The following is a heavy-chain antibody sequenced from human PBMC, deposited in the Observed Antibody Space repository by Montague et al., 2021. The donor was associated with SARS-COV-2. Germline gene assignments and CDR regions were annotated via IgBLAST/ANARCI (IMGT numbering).Heavy chain of an antibody. D-gene: IGHD3-10*01. V-gene: IGHV4-59*11. J-gene: IGHJ5*02. CDR2: INYCGGT. CDR1: GGSISSHY. Sequence: SETLSLTCAVSGGSISSHYWCLIWHPPGKGLEWISYINYCGGTNYYSSLSRRVCISVDMSKNNFSLQLRSVTPAATAVSLCARATSVRGAVNWFDPWGQGTLVTVSS. CDR3: ARATSVRGAVNWFDP.